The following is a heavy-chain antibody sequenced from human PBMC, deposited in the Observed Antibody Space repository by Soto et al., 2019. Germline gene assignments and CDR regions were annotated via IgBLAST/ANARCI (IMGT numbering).Heavy chain of an antibody. CDR3: AHSSTYYDFWSGYSTNFDY. V-gene: IGHV2-5*01. Sequence: SGPTLVNPTQTLTLTFTFSVFSLSTSGVGVGWIRQPPGKALEWLALIYWNDDKRYSPSLKSRLTITKDTSKNQVVLTMTNMDPVDTATYYCAHSSTYYDFWSGYSTNFDYWGQGTLVTVSS. J-gene: IGHJ4*02. CDR1: VFSLSTSGVG. CDR2: IYWNDDK. D-gene: IGHD3-3*01.